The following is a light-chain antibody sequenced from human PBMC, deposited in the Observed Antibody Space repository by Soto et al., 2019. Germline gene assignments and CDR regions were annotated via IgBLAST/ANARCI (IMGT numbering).Light chain of an antibody. V-gene: IGLV2-8*01. CDR1: SSDVGGYNY. CDR3: SSYAGNNRGV. Sequence: QSALTQPLSASGSPGQSVTISCTGTSSDVGGYNYVSWYQQHPGKAPKLMIYEVSKRPSGVPDRFSGSKSGNTASLTVSGLQAEDEADYYCSSYAGNNRGVFGSGTKVTVL. CDR2: EVS. J-gene: IGLJ1*01.